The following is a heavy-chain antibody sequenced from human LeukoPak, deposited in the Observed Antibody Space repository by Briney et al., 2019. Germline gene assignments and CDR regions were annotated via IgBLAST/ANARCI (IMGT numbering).Heavy chain of an antibody. V-gene: IGHV3-23*01. CDR2: IGYNGRFT. Sequence: GGSLRLSCAASGFTFDGFDMSWVRQAPGKGLEWVSLIGYNGRFTSYADSVKGRFTISRDTSKNTLFLQMDSLRGEDTAVYYCARRYCSSTSCLIDYWGQGTLVTVSS. CDR1: GFTFDGFD. CDR3: ARRYCSSTSCLIDY. D-gene: IGHD2-2*01. J-gene: IGHJ4*02.